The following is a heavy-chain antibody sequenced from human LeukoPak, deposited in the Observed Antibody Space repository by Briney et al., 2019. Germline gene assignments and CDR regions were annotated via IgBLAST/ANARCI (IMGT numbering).Heavy chain of an antibody. J-gene: IGHJ4*02. Sequence: SDTLSLTCGVSGYSISSSYWWGWIRQPPGKGLEWIGYIYYSGSTYYNPSLKSRVTMSVDTSKNQFSLKLSSVAAADTAVYYCARGVLTPDWLLSAPYFFDYWGQGTLVTVSS. CDR1: GYSISSSYW. V-gene: IGHV4-28*03. CDR2: IYYSGST. CDR3: ARGVLTPDWLLSAPYFFDY. D-gene: IGHD3-9*01.